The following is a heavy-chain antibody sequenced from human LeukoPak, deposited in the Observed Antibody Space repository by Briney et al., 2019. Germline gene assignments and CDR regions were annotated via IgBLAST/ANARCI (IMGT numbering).Heavy chain of an antibody. CDR2: ISSSSSYI. Sequence: GGSLRLSCAASGFTFSSYGMNWVRQAPGKGLEWVSSISSSSSYIYYADSVKGRFTISRDNAKNSLYLQMNSLRAEDTAVYYCASQYCSSTSCYTGAFDYWGQGTLVTVSS. J-gene: IGHJ4*02. D-gene: IGHD2-2*02. CDR1: GFTFSSYG. V-gene: IGHV3-21*01. CDR3: ASQYCSSTSCYTGAFDY.